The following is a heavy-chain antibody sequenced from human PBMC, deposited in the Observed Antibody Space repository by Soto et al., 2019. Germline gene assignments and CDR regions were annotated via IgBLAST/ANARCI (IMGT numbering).Heavy chain of an antibody. CDR1: GGSITSRHW. CDR3: ARAGIAMLRGFIFPSDFDY. Sequence: SETLSLTCVVSGGSITSRHWWSWVRQPPGKGLEWIGDIYHSGSASYNPSLKSRVTISVDKSKNQFSLSLSSVTAADSAVYYCARAGIAMLRGFIFPSDFDYWGQGTLVTVSS. J-gene: IGHJ4*02. D-gene: IGHD3-10*01. CDR2: IYHSGSA. V-gene: IGHV4-4*02.